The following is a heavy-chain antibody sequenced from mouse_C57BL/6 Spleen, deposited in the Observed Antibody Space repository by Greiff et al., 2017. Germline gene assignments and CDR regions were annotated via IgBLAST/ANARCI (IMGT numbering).Heavy chain of an antibody. CDR3: AREGVYYYGSIDFDV. CDR1: GYTFTDHT. D-gene: IGHD1-1*01. J-gene: IGHJ1*03. CDR2: IYPRDGST. V-gene: IGHV1-78*01. Sequence: SDAELVKPGASVKISCKVSGYTFTDHTIHWMKQRPEQGLEWIGYIYPRDGSTKYNEKFQGKATLTADKSSSTAYMQLNSLTSEDSAVYFCAREGVYYYGSIDFDVWGTGTTVTVSS.